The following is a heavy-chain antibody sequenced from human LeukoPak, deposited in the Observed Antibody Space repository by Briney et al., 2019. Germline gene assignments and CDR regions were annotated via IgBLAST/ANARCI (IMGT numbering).Heavy chain of an antibody. V-gene: IGHV1-46*01. CDR2: INPSGGST. D-gene: IGHD6-13*01. CDR3: ARETIAAAGPGGWFDP. CDR1: EYTFTSYY. J-gene: IGHJ5*02. Sequence: ASVKVSCKASEYTFTSYYMHWVRQAPGQGLEWMGIINPSGGSTSYAQKFQGRVTMTRDTSTSTVYMELSSLRSEDTAVYYCARETIAAAGPGGWFDPWGQGTLVTVSS.